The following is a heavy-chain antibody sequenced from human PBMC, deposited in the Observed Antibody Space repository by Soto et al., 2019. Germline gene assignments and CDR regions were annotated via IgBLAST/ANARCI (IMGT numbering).Heavy chain of an antibody. CDR3: ARVGLRWYFDF. CDR1: SGSMNSGHW. J-gene: IGHJ2*01. Sequence: QVQLQESGPRLVKPSGTLSLTCDVSSGSMNSGHWWGWVRQPPGKGLEWVGHIYRSGATNYNPSLRSRVAISLDESKNQFSLKLNSVPAADTAVYYCARVGLRWYFDFWGRGTLVTVSS. V-gene: IGHV4-4*02. D-gene: IGHD3-16*01. CDR2: IYRSGAT.